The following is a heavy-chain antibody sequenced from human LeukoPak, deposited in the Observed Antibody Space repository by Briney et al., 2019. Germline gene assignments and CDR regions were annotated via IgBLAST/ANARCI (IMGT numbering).Heavy chain of an antibody. CDR1: GFTFSDYG. V-gene: IGHV3-30*18. J-gene: IGHJ4*02. CDR3: AKDSGGGNYIAEKDY. Sequence: GGSLRLSCAASGFTFSDYGVHWVRQAPGKGLEWVAVISYNGNDKYYRDSVKGRFTISRENSKNTMYLQMNSLRVEDTAVYYCAKDSGGGNYIAEKDYWGQGTLVTVSS. D-gene: IGHD1-26*01. CDR2: ISYNGNDK.